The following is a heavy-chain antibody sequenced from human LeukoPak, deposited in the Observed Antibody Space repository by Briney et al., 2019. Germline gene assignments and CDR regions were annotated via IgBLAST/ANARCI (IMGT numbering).Heavy chain of an antibody. J-gene: IGHJ4*02. Sequence: GESLKISCKGSGYSFTNYWIGWVRQMPGKGLEWMGIIYPRDSDTRYSPSFQGQVTNSADKSIDTAYLQWSSLKASDTAIYYCARTQDRIAARSWGQGTLVTVSS. V-gene: IGHV5-51*01. CDR1: GYSFTNYW. D-gene: IGHD6-13*01. CDR3: ARTQDRIAARS. CDR2: IYPRDSDT.